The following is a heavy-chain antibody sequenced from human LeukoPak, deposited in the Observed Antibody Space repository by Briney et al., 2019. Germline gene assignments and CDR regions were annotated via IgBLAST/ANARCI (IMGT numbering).Heavy chain of an antibody. J-gene: IGHJ4*02. CDR1: GGSISSSSYY. D-gene: IGHD1-1*01. CDR2: IYYSGST. V-gene: IGHV4-39*07. Sequence: SETLSLTCTVSGGSISSSSYYWGWIRQPPGKGLEWLGSIYYSGSTYYDPSLKSRVTISVDTSKKQFSLNLTSLTAADTAVYFCASLQLEHCYFDYWGQGTLVTVSS. CDR3: ASLQLEHCYFDY.